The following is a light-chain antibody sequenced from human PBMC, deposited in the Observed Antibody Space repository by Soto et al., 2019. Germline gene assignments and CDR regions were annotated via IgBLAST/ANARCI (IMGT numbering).Light chain of an antibody. Sequence: EIVLTQSPGTLSLSPGERATLSCRASQSVTRSYLAWYQQKPGQAPRLLIHGASSRATGIPDRFSGSGSGTDFTLTISRLEPEDFAVYYCQQRSNWPRFTFGPGTKVDIK. V-gene: IGKV3D-20*02. J-gene: IGKJ3*01. CDR3: QQRSNWPRFT. CDR2: GAS. CDR1: QSVTRSY.